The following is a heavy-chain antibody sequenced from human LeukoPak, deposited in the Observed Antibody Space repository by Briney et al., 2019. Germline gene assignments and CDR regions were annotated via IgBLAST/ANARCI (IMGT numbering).Heavy chain of an antibody. CDR2: IYYSGST. J-gene: IGHJ5*02. CDR3: ARRFHYVSGSYAWFDP. CDR1: GGSISSYY. V-gene: IGHV4-59*08. Sequence: SETLSLTCTVSGGSISSYYWSWIRQPPGKGLEWIGYIYYSGSTNYNPSLKSRVTISVDTSKNQFSLKLSSVTAADTAVYYCARRFHYVSGSYAWFDPWGQGTLVTVSS. D-gene: IGHD3-10*01.